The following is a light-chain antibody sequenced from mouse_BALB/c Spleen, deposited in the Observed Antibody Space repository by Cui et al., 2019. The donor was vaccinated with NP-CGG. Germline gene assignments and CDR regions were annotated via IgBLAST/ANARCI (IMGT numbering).Light chain of an antibody. J-gene: IGLJ1*01. V-gene: IGLV1*01. CDR2: GTN. Sequence: QAVVTQKSAFTTSPGETVTLTCRSSTGAVTTSNYANWVQEKPDHLFTGLISGTNNRAPGVPARFSGSLIGDKAALTITGAQTEDEAIYFCALWYSNHWVFGGGTKLTVL. CDR1: TGAVTTSNY. CDR3: ALWYSNHWV.